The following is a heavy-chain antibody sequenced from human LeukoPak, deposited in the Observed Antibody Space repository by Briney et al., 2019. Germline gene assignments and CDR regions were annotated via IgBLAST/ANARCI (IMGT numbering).Heavy chain of an antibody. CDR3: AKDERNWNYNLASQTYD. V-gene: IGHV3-23*01. CDR2: FGGSGGST. D-gene: IGHD1-7*01. J-gene: IGHJ4*02. CDR1: GFTFSIYA. Sequence: GGSLRLSCAASGFTFSIYAMGWVRQTPGKGLEWVSTFGGSGGSTYYADSVKGRFTISRDNSKNTLYLQMDSLRAEDTAVYYCAKDERNWNYNLASQTYDWGQGTLVTVSS.